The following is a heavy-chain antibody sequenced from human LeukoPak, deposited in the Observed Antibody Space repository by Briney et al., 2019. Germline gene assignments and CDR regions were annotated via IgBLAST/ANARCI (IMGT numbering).Heavy chain of an antibody. V-gene: IGHV1-69*05. CDR3: ARAPLLDRRYFDY. J-gene: IGHJ4*02. D-gene: IGHD1-1*01. CDR1: GGTFSSYA. Sequence: GASVTVSCKASGGTFSSYAISWVRQAPGQGLEWMGGIIPIFGTANYAEKFQGRVTITTYESTGTAYMELSSLRSEDTAVYYCARAPLLDRRYFDYWGQGTLVTVSS. CDR2: IIPIFGTA.